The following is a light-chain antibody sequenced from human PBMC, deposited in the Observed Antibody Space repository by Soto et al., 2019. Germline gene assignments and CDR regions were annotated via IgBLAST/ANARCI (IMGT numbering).Light chain of an antibody. Sequence: IVLTQSPGTLSLSTGERATLSCRASQSVSSNYLAWYQQKPGQAPRLLIYDASNRATGIPARFSGSGSGTDFTLTISSLEPEDFAVYYCQQRSNWATFGQGTKVDI. CDR2: DAS. J-gene: IGKJ1*01. V-gene: IGKV3-11*01. CDR3: QQRSNWAT. CDR1: QSVSSNY.